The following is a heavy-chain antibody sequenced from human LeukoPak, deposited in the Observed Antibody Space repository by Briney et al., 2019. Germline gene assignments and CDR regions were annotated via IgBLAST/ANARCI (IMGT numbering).Heavy chain of an antibody. V-gene: IGHV1-18*01. CDR2: INTYNGNT. CDR1: GYTFTNYG. CDR3: ARDLVDGVGAPGAY. J-gene: IGHJ4*02. D-gene: IGHD1-26*01. Sequence: ASVKVSCKASGYTFTNYGITWMRQAPGQGPEWMGWINTYNGNTNYAQKLQGRVTITTDTSTSTAYMELRSLRSDDTAVFYCARDLVDGVGAPGAYWGQGALVTVSS.